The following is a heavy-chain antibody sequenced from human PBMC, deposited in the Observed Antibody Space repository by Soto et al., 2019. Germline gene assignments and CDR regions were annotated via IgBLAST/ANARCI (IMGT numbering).Heavy chain of an antibody. CDR3: AEGLSSK. CDR2: ISGSGTTI. D-gene: IGHD6-6*01. Sequence: AGGSLRLSCAASGFTFSSYEMNWVRQAPGKGLEWVSYISGSGTTIHYADSVKGRFTISRDNAKNPLYLQMDSLRAEDTAVYYCAEGLSSKGGQGTLVTVSS. V-gene: IGHV3-48*03. J-gene: IGHJ4*02. CDR1: GFTFSSYE.